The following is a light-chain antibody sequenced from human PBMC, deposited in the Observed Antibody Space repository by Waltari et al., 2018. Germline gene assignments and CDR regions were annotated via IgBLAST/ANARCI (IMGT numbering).Light chain of an antibody. CDR3: QKYVNLPAT. CDR2: HAS. Sequence: EIVLTQSPSTLSLSPGERATLSCRASQSAGRFLAWYQQKHGQAPRLLIYHASIRATGIPDRFSGSGSGTDFSLTISGLEPEDFAVYYCQKYVNLPATFGQGTKVEIK. CDR1: QSAGRF. J-gene: IGKJ1*01. V-gene: IGKV3-20*01.